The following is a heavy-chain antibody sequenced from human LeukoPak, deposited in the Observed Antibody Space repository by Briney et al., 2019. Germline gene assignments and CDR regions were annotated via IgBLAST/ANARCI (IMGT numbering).Heavy chain of an antibody. V-gene: IGHV4-39*07. Sequence: SETLSLTCTVSGGSISSSSYYWGWIRQPPGKGLEWIGSIYYSGRTYYNPSLKSRVTISVDTSKNQFSLKLSSVTAADTAVYYCATAPFRLPGTNWYFDLWGRGTLVTVSS. CDR2: IYYSGRT. CDR3: ATAPFRLPGTNWYFDL. D-gene: IGHD1-14*01. CDR1: GGSISSSSYY. J-gene: IGHJ2*01.